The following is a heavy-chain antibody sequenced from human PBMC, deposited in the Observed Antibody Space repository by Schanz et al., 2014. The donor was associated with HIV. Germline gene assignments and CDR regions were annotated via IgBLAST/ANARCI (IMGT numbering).Heavy chain of an antibody. V-gene: IGHV3-33*01. CDR1: GFTFSNYG. D-gene: IGHD4-17*01. Sequence: QVQLVESGGGVVQPGRSLRLSCAASGFTFSNYGMHWVRQAPGKGLEWVAVIWYDGSNKYYADSVKGRFTISRDNSKNTLYLQMNSLRGEDTAVYYCATAAVTDYSDNWGQGTLVTVSS. CDR2: IWYDGSNK. CDR3: ATAAVTDYSDN. J-gene: IGHJ4*02.